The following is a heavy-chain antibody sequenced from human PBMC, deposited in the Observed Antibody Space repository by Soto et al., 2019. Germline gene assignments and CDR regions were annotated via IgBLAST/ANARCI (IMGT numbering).Heavy chain of an antibody. CDR3: VRHRARNWFDP. CDR1: GGSISSSSYY. J-gene: IGHJ5*02. CDR2: IYYSGST. V-gene: IGHV4-39*01. Sequence: SETLSLTCIVSGGSISSSSYYWGWIRQPPGKGLEWIGSIYYSGSTYYNPSLKSRVTISVDTSKNQFSLKLSSVTAADTAVFYCVRHRARNWFDPWGQGTLVTVSS. D-gene: IGHD6-6*01.